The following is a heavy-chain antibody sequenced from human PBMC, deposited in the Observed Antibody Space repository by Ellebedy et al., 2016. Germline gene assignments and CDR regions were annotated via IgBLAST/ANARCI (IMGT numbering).Heavy chain of an antibody. CDR1: GFTFSSYA. J-gene: IGHJ6*02. Sequence: GESLKISXVASGFTFSSYAMHWVRQAPGKGLEWVAVISYDGSNKYYADSVKGRFTISRDNSKNTLYLQMNSLRAEDTAVYYCAREGYCSSTSCLSAVLVDGMDVWGQGTTVTVSS. V-gene: IGHV3-30-3*01. D-gene: IGHD2-2*01. CDR2: ISYDGSNK. CDR3: AREGYCSSTSCLSAVLVDGMDV.